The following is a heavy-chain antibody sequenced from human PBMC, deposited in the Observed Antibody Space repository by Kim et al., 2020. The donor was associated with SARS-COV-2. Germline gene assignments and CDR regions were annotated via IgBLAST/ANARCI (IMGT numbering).Heavy chain of an antibody. Sequence: TYSQKFQRRVTITRDTSASTAYMELSSLRSEDTAVYYCARGVDIVATIDYWGQGTLVTVSS. J-gene: IGHJ4*02. CDR3: ARGVDIVATIDY. V-gene: IGHV1-3*01. D-gene: IGHD5-12*01.